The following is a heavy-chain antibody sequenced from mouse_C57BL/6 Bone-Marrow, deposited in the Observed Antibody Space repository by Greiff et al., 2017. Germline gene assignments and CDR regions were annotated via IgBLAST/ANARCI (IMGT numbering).Heavy chain of an antibody. V-gene: IGHV1-61*01. D-gene: IGHD2-2*01. CDR2: IYPSDSET. J-gene: IGHJ4*01. Sequence: QVQLQQPGAELVRPGSSVKLSCKASGYTFTSYWMDWVKQRPGQGLEWIGNIYPSDSETHYNQKFKDKATLTVDKSSSTAYMQLSSLTSEDSAVYYCAKGGRLRGYYAMDYWCQGTSVTVSS. CDR1: GYTFTSYW. CDR3: AKGGRLRGYYAMDY.